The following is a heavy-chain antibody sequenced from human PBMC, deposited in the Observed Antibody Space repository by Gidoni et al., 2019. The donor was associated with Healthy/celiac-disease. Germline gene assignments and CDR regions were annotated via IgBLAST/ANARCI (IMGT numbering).Heavy chain of an antibody. Sequence: QVQLVQSGAEVKKPGASVKVSCTASGYTFTGYYMHWVRQAPGQGLEWMGWINPNSGGTNYAQKFQGRVTMTRDTSISTAYMELGRLRSDDTAVYYCAREAVVVVAVRAFDIWGQGTMVTVSS. CDR2: INPNSGGT. V-gene: IGHV1-2*02. CDR3: AREAVVVVAVRAFDI. CDR1: GYTFTGYY. J-gene: IGHJ3*02. D-gene: IGHD2-15*01.